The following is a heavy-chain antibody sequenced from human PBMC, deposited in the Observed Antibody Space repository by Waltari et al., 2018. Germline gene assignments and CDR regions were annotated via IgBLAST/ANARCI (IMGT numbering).Heavy chain of an antibody. CDR1: GFIFSASW. V-gene: IGHV3-7*01. D-gene: IGHD1-26*01. Sequence: EVQLVESGGGLVQPGGSLRLSCAASGFIFSASWMGWARQAPGKGRGWVARMRQEGREINYVDAVKGRFTSSGDNAKNSLYLQMNSRRVEYTAVYYCARVPVSGPDRFDYWGQGTLVTVSS. CDR3: ARVPVSGPDRFDY. CDR2: MRQEGREI. J-gene: IGHJ4*02.